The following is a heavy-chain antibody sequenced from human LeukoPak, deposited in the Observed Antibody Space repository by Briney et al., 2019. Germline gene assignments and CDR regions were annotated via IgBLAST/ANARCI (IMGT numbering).Heavy chain of an antibody. D-gene: IGHD1-14*01. CDR2: INTDGSDT. CDR1: GFTFSSYW. V-gene: IGHV3-74*01. Sequence: PGGSLRLSGAASGFTFSSYWMNWFRQPPGKGLVGFSHINTDGSDTNYADSVKGRFTISRDNSKNTLYLQMNSLRAEDTAVYYCAKDTGRLSTPTFDYWGQGTLVTVSS. J-gene: IGHJ4*02. CDR3: AKDTGRLSTPTFDY.